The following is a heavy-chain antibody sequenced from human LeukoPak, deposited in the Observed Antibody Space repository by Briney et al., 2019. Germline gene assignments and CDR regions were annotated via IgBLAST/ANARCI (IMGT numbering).Heavy chain of an antibody. CDR1: GFTFSSYA. V-gene: IGHV3-30*04. CDR3: ARGLGYCSSTSCPYYYYGMDV. J-gene: IGHJ6*04. CDR2: ISYDGSNK. D-gene: IGHD2-2*01. Sequence: GGSLRLSCAASGFTFSSYAMHWVRQAPGKGLEWVAVISYDGSNKYYADSVKGRFTISRDNSKNTLYLQMNSLRAEDAAVYYCARGLGYCSSTSCPYYYYGMDVWGKGTTVAVSS.